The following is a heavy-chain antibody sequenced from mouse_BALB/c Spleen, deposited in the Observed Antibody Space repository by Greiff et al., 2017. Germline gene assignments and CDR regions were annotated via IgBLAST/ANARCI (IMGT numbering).Heavy chain of an antibody. V-gene: IGHV1S41*01. CDR3: ARRGRGEDYAMDY. D-gene: IGHD1-1*01. Sequence: ELVKPGASVKLSCKASGYTFTSYWINWIKQRPGQGLEWIGRIAPGSGSTYYNEMFKGKATLTVDTSSSTAYIQLSSLSSEDSAVYFCARRGRGEDYAMDYWGQGTSVTVSS. CDR2: IAPGSGST. CDR1: GYTFTSYW. J-gene: IGHJ4*01.